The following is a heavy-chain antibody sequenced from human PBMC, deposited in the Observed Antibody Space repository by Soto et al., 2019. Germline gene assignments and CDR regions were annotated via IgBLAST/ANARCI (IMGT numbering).Heavy chain of an antibody. J-gene: IGHJ5*02. Sequence: QVQLVQSGAEVKKPGSSVKVSCKASGGTFSSYAISWVRQAPGQGLEWMGGIIPIFGTANYAQKFQGRVTXXAXEXXSTAYMELSSRRSEDTAVYYCAASGSYLETNWFDPWGQGTLVTVSS. CDR1: GGTFSSYA. CDR2: IIPIFGTA. V-gene: IGHV1-69*12. D-gene: IGHD1-26*01. CDR3: AASGSYLETNWFDP.